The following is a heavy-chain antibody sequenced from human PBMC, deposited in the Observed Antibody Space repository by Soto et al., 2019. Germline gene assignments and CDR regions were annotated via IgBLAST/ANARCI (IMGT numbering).Heavy chain of an antibody. J-gene: IGHJ4*02. CDR1: GGSISSGVYY. Sequence: QVQLQESGPGLVKPSQTLSLTCSVSGGSISSGVYYWSWIRHHPGKGLEWIGYIYYSESTYYNPSLKSRVTISVDTSKNHFAMRLSSVTAADTAVYYCARASSSSSAADYWGQGTLATVSS. CDR2: IYYSEST. V-gene: IGHV4-31*03. D-gene: IGHD6-6*01. CDR3: ARASSSSSAADY.